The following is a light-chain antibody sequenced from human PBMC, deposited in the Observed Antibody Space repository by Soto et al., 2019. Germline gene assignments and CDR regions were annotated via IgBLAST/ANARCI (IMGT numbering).Light chain of an antibody. Sequence: QSVLTQPPSASESPGQSVTISCTGTSSDVGGYNYVSWYQHHPGKAPKLMIYEVTKRPSGVPDRFSGSKSGNTASLTVSGLQAEDEADYHCSSYPGSNTDVFGPGTKVTVL. CDR2: EVT. CDR1: SSDVGGYNY. V-gene: IGLV2-8*01. J-gene: IGLJ1*01. CDR3: SSYPGSNTDV.